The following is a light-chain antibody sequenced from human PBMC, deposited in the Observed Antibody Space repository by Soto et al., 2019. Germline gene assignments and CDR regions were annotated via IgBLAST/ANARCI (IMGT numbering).Light chain of an antibody. Sequence: DIQMTQSPSSLSASVGDRVTITCQASQNINNYLNWYQQKPGRAPKLLIYDASNLEAGVPTRFRGSGSGTDFTFTISRLQPEDIATYYCQQYENLPTFGQGTRLEIK. CDR2: DAS. J-gene: IGKJ5*01. CDR3: QQYENLPT. V-gene: IGKV1-33*01. CDR1: QNINNY.